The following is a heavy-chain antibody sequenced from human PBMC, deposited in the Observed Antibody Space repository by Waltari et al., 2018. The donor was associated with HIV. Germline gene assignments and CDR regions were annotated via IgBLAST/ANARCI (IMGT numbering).Heavy chain of an antibody. D-gene: IGHD1-26*01. Sequence: QVQLQESGPGLVKPSETLSLTCTVSGYSISSYYWSWIRQPPGKGLEWIGYIYYSGSTNYNPPLKSRVTVSVDTSKNQVSLNLSSVTAADTAVYYCARHETGGARKAFDIWGQGTMVTVSS. CDR2: IYYSGST. J-gene: IGHJ3*02. CDR1: GYSISSYY. V-gene: IGHV4-59*08. CDR3: ARHETGGARKAFDI.